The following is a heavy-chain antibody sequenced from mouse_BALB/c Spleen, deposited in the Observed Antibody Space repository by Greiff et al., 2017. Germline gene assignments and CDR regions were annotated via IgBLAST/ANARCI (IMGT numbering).Heavy chain of an antibody. Sequence: VQLKQSGAELVKPGASVKLSCTASGFNIKDTYMHWVKQRPEQGLEWIGRIDPANGNTKYDPKFQGKATITADTSSNTAYLQLSSLTSEDTAVYYCARRDYYGSSPWFAYWGQGTLVTVSA. V-gene: IGHV14-3*02. J-gene: IGHJ3*01. D-gene: IGHD1-1*01. CDR2: IDPANGNT. CDR1: GFNIKDTY. CDR3: ARRDYYGSSPWFAY.